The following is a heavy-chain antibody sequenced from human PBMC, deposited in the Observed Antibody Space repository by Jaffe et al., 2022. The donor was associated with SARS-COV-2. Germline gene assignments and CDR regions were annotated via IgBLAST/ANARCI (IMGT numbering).Heavy chain of an antibody. J-gene: IGHJ4*02. CDR3: ARAVEGDYYGSGSFDY. CDR2: IYTSGST. CDR1: GGSISSGSYY. Sequence: QVQLQESGPGLVKPSQTLSLTCTVSGGSISSGSYYWSWIRQPAGKGLEWIGRIYTSGSTNYNPSLKSRVTISVDTSKNQFSLKLSSVTAADTAVYYCARAVEGDYYGSGSFDYWGQGTLVTVSS. D-gene: IGHD3-10*01. V-gene: IGHV4-61*02.